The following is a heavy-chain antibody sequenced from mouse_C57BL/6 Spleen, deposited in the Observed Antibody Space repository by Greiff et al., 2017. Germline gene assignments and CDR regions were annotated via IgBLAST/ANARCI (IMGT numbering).Heavy chain of an antibody. CDR1: GYSITSGYY. CDR3: ARDWATVVAQGFDV. V-gene: IGHV3-6*01. J-gene: IGHJ1*03. CDR2: ISYDGSN. D-gene: IGHD1-1*01. Sequence: VQLQQSGPGLVKPSQSLSLTCSVTGYSITSGYYWNWIRQFPGNKLEWMGYISYDGSNNYNPSLKNRISITRDTSKNQFFLKLNSVTTEDTATYYCARDWATVVAQGFDVWGTGTTVTVSS.